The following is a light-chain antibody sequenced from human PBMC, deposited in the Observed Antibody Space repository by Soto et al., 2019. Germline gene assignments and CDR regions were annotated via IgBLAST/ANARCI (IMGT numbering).Light chain of an antibody. V-gene: IGKV3-20*01. CDR1: QSVSSSY. J-gene: IGKJ1*01. CDR2: GAS. CDR3: QQYGSSPWT. Sequence: EIGLTQSPGTLSLSAGERATLSCMASQSVSSSYLAWYQQKPGQAPRLLIYGASSRATGIPDRFSGSGSGTDFTLTISRLEPEDFAVYYCQQYGSSPWTFGQGTKVDIK.